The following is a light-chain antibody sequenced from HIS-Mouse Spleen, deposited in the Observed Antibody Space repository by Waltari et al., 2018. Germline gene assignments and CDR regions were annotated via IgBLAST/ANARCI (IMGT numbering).Light chain of an antibody. Sequence: QSVLTQPPSASGTPGQRVTISSSGSSSNTGGTTVNLYQQLPGTAPKLLIYSNNQRPSGVPDRFSGSKSGTSASLAISGLQSEDEADYYCAAWDDSLNGWVFGGGTKLTVL. CDR2: SNN. J-gene: IGLJ3*02. CDR1: SSNTGGTT. V-gene: IGLV1-44*01. CDR3: AAWDDSLNGWV.